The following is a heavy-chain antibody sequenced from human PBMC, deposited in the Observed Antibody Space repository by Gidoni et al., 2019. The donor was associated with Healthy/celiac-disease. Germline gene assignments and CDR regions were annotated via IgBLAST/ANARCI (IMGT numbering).Heavy chain of an antibody. Sequence: EVQLVESGGGLVQPGGSLRLSCAAPGFTFSSYAMSWVRQAPGKGLEWVAAISGSGGSTYYADSVKGRFTISRDNSKNTLYLQMNSLRAEDTAVYYCATNRRYYDSSGYSTILYDAFDIWGQGTMVTVSS. J-gene: IGHJ3*02. D-gene: IGHD3-22*01. V-gene: IGHV3-23*04. CDR2: ISGSGGST. CDR1: GFTFSSYA. CDR3: ATNRRYYDSSGYSTILYDAFDI.